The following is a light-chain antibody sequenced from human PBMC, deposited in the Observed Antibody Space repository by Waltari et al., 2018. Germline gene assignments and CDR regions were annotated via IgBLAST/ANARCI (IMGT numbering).Light chain of an antibody. Sequence: DIQMTHSPSTLSASVGDRVTITCRASQSISGWLAWYQQKPGKAPKLLIYDASSLESGVPSRFTCSGSGTEFTLTISSLQPDDFATYYCQQYNSYSYTFGQVTKLEIK. CDR2: DAS. CDR3: QQYNSYSYT. V-gene: IGKV1-5*01. CDR1: QSISGW. J-gene: IGKJ2*01.